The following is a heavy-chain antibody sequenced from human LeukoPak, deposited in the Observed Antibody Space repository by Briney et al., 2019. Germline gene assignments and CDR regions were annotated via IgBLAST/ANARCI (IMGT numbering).Heavy chain of an antibody. CDR2: IYYSGST. D-gene: IGHD5-18*01. CDR3: ARVGYSYGLEY. CDR1: GGSISSYY. Sequence: SETLSLTCTVSGGSISSYYWSWVRQPPGKGLEWIGYIYYSGSTNYNLSLKSRVTISVDTSKNQFSLKLSSVTAADTAVYYCARVGYSYGLEYWGQGTLVTVSS. J-gene: IGHJ4*02. V-gene: IGHV4-59*01.